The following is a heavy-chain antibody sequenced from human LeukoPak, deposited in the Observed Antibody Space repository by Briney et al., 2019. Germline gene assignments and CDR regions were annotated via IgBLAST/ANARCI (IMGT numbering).Heavy chain of an antibody. D-gene: IGHD2-2*01. CDR2: ISNSGST. CDR3: ARHRGGVEAPRPFDS. J-gene: IGHJ4*02. Sequence: PSETLSLTCTVSGGSITSSYWSWIRQPPGKGLEWIGYISNSGSTNYNPSLKSRVTISLDTSKNQVSLRLSSVSAADTALYYCARHRGGVEAPRPFDSWGQGTLVTVSS. CDR1: GGSITSSY. V-gene: IGHV4-59*01.